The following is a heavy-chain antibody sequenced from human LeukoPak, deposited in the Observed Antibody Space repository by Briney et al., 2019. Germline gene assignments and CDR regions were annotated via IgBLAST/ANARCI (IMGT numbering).Heavy chain of an antibody. CDR1: GGSFTAYY. J-gene: IGHJ4*02. Sequence: SETLSLTCTLSGGSFTAYYWSWIRQPPGRGLEWIGYIYSSGSTKYNPSLKSRVSISVDTSKNQLSLKLNSVTAADTAGYYCARRRPGASAGLDYWGQGTLVTVSS. D-gene: IGHD3-10*01. CDR3: ARRRPGASAGLDY. CDR2: IYSSGST. V-gene: IGHV4-59*08.